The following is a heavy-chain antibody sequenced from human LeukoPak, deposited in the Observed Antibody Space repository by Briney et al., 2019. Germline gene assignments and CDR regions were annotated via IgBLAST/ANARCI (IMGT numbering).Heavy chain of an antibody. V-gene: IGHV3-23*01. CDR3: AKSIAAAGKALFDY. CDR1: GFTFSSYA. J-gene: IGHJ4*02. CDR2: ISGSGGST. Sequence: GGSLRLSCAASGFTFSSYAMSWVRQAPGKGLEWVSAISGSGGSTYYADSVKGRFTISRDNPKNTLYLQMNSLRAEDTAVYYCAKSIAAAGKALFDYWGQGTLVTVSS. D-gene: IGHD6-13*01.